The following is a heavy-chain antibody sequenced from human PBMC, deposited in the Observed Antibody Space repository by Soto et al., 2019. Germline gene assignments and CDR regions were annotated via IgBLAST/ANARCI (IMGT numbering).Heavy chain of an antibody. CDR3: ARRGFSSSWGYWYFDL. Sequence: QVQLVQSGAEVKKPGASVKVSCKASGYTFTSYDINWVRQATGQGLEWMGWMNPNSGKTGYAQKFQGRVTMTRNTSISTAYMELSSLRSADTAVYFCARRGFSSSWGYWYFDLWGRGTLVTVSS. D-gene: IGHD6-13*01. V-gene: IGHV1-8*01. J-gene: IGHJ2*01. CDR2: MNPNSGKT. CDR1: GYTFTSYD.